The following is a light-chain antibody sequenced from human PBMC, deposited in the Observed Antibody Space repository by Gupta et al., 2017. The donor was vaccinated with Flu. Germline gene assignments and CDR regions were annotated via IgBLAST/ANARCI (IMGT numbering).Light chain of an antibody. CDR1: QSVLYSPNNKNY. J-gene: IGKJ5*01. V-gene: IGKV4-1*01. CDR3: QQYYSTPIT. CDR2: WAS. Sequence: VMTQSPDCLAVSLGERATINCKSSQSVLYSPNNKNYLAWYQQKPGQPPKLLIYWASTRESGVPDRFSGSGSGTDFTLTISSLQAEDVAVYYCQQYYSTPITFGQGTRLEIK.